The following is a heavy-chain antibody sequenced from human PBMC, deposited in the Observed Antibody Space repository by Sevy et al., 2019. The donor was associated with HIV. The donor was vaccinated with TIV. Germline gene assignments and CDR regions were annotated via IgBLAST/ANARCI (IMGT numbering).Heavy chain of an antibody. V-gene: IGHV6-1*01. CDR2: TYYRSKWYN. CDR1: GDSVSSNSAA. Sequence: QSQTLSLTCAISGDSVSSNSAAWNWIRQSPSRGLEWLGRTYYRSKWYNDYVVSVKSRITINPDTSKNQFSLQLNSVTPEDTAVYYCARSGSERIQLWYFDYWGQGTLVTVSS. CDR3: ARSGSERIQLWYFDY. D-gene: IGHD5-18*01. J-gene: IGHJ4*02.